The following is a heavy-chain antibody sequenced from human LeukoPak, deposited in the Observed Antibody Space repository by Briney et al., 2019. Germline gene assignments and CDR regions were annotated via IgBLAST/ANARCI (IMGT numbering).Heavy chain of an antibody. Sequence: GGSLRLSCAASGFTFSSYWMSWVRQAPGKGLEWVANIRQDGSEKYYVDSVKGRFTISRDNSKNTLYLQMNSLRAEDTAVYYCAEDGRKATWDFLLGNYYMDVWGKGTTVTVSS. D-gene: IGHD2/OR15-2a*01. CDR3: AEDGRKATWDFLLGNYYMDV. CDR2: IRQDGSEK. J-gene: IGHJ6*03. V-gene: IGHV3-7*01. CDR1: GFTFSSYW.